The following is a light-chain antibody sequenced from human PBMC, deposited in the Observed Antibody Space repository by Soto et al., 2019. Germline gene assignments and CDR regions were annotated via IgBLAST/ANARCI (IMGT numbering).Light chain of an antibody. CDR2: GTS. V-gene: IGKV3-15*01. J-gene: IGKJ4*01. CDR1: QSVSSN. Sequence: EIMMTQSPATLSVSPGERATLSCRASQSVSSNLAWYRQRPGQAPRLLIYGTSARATGVPARFSGSGSGTEFTLTISSLQSEDFAVYYCQQYNNWPLTFGGGTKVELK. CDR3: QQYNNWPLT.